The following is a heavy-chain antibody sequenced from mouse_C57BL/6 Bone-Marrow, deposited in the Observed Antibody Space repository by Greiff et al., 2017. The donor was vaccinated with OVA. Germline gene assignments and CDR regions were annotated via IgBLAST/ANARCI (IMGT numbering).Heavy chain of an antibody. Sequence: VQLVESGAELVRPGASVKMSCKASGYTFTSYTMHWVKQRPGQGLEWIGYINPSSGYTKYNQKFKDKATLTVDKSSSTAYMQLSSLTSEDSAVYYCARSHYYGSSPFAYWGQGTLVTVSA. CDR3: ARSHYYGSSPFAY. V-gene: IGHV1-4*01. CDR2: INPSSGYT. D-gene: IGHD1-1*01. CDR1: GYTFTSYT. J-gene: IGHJ3*01.